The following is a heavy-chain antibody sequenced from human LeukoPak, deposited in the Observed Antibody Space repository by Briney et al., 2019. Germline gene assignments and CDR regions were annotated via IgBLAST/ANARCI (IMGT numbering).Heavy chain of an antibody. J-gene: IGHJ1*01. V-gene: IGHV4-34*01. CDR1: GGSFSGYY. CDR3: ARGGWSAAEYFQH. CDR2: INHSGST. Sequence: PSETLSLTCAVYGGSFSGYYWSWIRQPPGKGLEWIGEINHSGSTNYNPSLKSRVTISVDTSKNQFSLKLGSVTAADTAVYYCARGGWSAAEYFQHWGQGTLVTVSS.